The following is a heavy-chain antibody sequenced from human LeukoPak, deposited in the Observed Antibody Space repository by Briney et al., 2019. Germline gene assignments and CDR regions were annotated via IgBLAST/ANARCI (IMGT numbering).Heavy chain of an antibody. Sequence: PSETLSLTCTVSGGSISSYHWNWIRQPPGKGLEWIGYVHYSGTTNYNPSLKSRVTISVDTSKNQFSLKLSSVTAADTAVYYCARGLVGSEADILTGYYRYFDYWGQGTLVTVSS. CDR2: VHYSGTT. V-gene: IGHV4-59*12. D-gene: IGHD3-9*01. CDR1: GGSISSYH. J-gene: IGHJ4*02. CDR3: ARGLVGSEADILTGYYRYFDY.